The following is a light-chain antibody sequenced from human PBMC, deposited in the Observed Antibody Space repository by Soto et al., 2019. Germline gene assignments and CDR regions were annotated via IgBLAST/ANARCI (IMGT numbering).Light chain of an antibody. CDR2: DVS. Sequence: QSVLTQPASVSGSLGQSISIFCTEDSSDLTYNSVSWYQHHPHKAPKLIIYDVSYRPSGVSTRFSGSQSAGSASLTISGLQAEDEADYYCSSSTPTRGLVFGSGTKLTVL. J-gene: IGLJ1*01. CDR3: SSSTPTRGLV. CDR1: SSDLTYNS. V-gene: IGLV2-14*01.